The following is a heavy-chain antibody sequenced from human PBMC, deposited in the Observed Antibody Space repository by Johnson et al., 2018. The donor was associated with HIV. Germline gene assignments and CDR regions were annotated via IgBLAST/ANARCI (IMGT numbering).Heavy chain of an antibody. J-gene: IGHJ3*02. CDR1: GFTFSSYA. V-gene: IGHV3-30*04. CDR2: ISYDGSNK. D-gene: IGHD6-13*01. CDR3: AETPGIAAAGTGYAFDI. Sequence: QVQLVESGGGVVQPGRSLRLSCAASGFTFSSYAMHWVRQAPGKGLEWVAVISYDGSNKYYADPVKGRFTISRDNSKNTLYLQMNSLRAEDTAVYYCAETPGIAAAGTGYAFDIWGQGTMVTVSS.